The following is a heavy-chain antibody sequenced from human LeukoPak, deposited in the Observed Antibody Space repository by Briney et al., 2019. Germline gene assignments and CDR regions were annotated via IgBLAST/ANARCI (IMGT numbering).Heavy chain of an antibody. CDR1: GYTFTGYF. J-gene: IGHJ4*02. V-gene: IGHV1-2*02. CDR3: ARAGVSGEGLDY. CDR2: INGNSGGT. D-gene: IGHD7-27*01. Sequence: GASVKVSCKASGYTFTGYFMHWVRLAPGQGLEWMGWINGNSGGTNYAQKFQGRVTMAQDTSIITAYMELSSLRSDDTAVYYCARAGVSGEGLDYWGQGTLVTVSS.